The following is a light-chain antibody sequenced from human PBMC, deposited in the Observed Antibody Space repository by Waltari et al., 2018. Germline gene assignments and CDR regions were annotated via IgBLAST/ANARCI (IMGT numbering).Light chain of an antibody. CDR2: WAS. CDR1: QSVLSSSNNKNY. CDR3: QQYYSTRA. J-gene: IGKJ1*01. V-gene: IGKV4-1*01. Sequence: DIVMTQSPDSLAVSLGERATINCKSSQSVLSSSNNKNYLAWYQQKQGQPPKLLIYWASTRESGVPDRFSGSGSGTDFTLTISSLQAEDVAVYYCQQYYSTRAFGQGTKVEIK.